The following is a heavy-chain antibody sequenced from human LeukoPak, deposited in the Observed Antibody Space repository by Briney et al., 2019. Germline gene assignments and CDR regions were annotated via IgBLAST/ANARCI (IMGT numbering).Heavy chain of an antibody. CDR3: AREGEYYYDSSGYLYYYYYGMDV. Sequence: ASVKVSCKASGYTFSSYGISWVRQAPGQGLEWMGWISAYNGNTNYAQNFQGRVIMTTDTSTSTAYMELRSLRSDDTALYFCAREGEYYYDSSGYLYYYYYGMDVWGQGTTVTVSS. CDR2: ISAYNGNT. J-gene: IGHJ6*02. CDR1: GYTFSSYG. V-gene: IGHV1-18*01. D-gene: IGHD3-22*01.